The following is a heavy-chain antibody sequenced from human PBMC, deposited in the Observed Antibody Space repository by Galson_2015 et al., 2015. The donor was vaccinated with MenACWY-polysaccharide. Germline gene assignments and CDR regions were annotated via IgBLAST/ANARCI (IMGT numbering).Heavy chain of an antibody. CDR3: ARDRDWALDH. Sequence: SVKVSCKGSGYTFTVNGISWVRQAPGQGLEWVGWISSKSGKTKYGWKFQGRVAMTRDTPTTTAYMELRRLKSDDTAFYYCARDRDWALDHWGQGTLVTVSS. J-gene: IGHJ4*02. V-gene: IGHV1-18*01. CDR2: ISSKSGKT. D-gene: IGHD2-21*02. CDR1: GYTFTVNG.